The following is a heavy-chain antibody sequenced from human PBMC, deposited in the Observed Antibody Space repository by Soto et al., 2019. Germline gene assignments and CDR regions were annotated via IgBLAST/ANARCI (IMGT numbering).Heavy chain of an antibody. CDR1: GFSFSSYA. CDR3: AKPYCSGGSCYSGAWFDT. V-gene: IGHV3-23*01. Sequence: GGSLRLSCAASGFSFSSYAMSWVRQAPGKGLEWVSTITNSGGSTYYVDSVKGRFTISRDNSKNTLSLQMNSLRAEDTAVYYCAKPYCSGGSCYSGAWFDTWGQGT. D-gene: IGHD2-15*01. CDR2: ITNSGGST. J-gene: IGHJ5*02.